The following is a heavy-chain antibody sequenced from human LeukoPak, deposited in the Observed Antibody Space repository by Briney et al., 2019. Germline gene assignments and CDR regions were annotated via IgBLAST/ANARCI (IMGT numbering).Heavy chain of an antibody. V-gene: IGHV3-53*01. D-gene: IGHD2/OR15-2a*01. CDR3: ARNSRVDAGADY. CDR2: IHSGGST. CDR1: GFTVSSNY. Sequence: GGSLRLSCAASGFTVSSNYMSWVRQAPGKGLEWVSVIHSGGSTYYADSVTGRFTISRDNSKNTLYLQMNSLRAEDTAVYYCARNSRVDAGADYWGQGTLVTVSS. J-gene: IGHJ4*02.